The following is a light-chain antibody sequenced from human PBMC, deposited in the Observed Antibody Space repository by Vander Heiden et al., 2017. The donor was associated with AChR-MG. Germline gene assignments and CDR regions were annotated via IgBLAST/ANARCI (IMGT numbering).Light chain of an antibody. Sequence: QSVLPHPPSVSGATGQRVTISCTGTSSNIGAVDDVHRYQQLSGIATKRLIFGNSNRRAGVPDRFSGSKSGTSASLAITGLQAEDEADYYCQSYDNSLSAFYVFGTGTKVTVL. CDR1: SSNIGAVDD. V-gene: IGLV1-40*01. CDR2: GNS. J-gene: IGLJ1*01. CDR3: QSYDNSLSAFYV.